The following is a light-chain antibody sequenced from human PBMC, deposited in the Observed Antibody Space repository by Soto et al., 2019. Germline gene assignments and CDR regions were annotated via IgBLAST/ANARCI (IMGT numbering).Light chain of an antibody. V-gene: IGLV1-40*01. CDR1: SSNIGAGYD. Sequence: HSVLTQPPAVSGAPGQRVTISCTGSSSNIGAGYDVHWYQQLPGTAPKLLIYGNSNRPSGVPDRFSGSKSGTSASLAITGLQAEDEADYYCQSYDSSFREVFGGGTKLTVL. J-gene: IGLJ2*01. CDR2: GNS. CDR3: QSYDSSFREV.